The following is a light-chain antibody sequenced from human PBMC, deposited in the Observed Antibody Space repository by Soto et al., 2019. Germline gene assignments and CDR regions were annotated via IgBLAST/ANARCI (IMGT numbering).Light chain of an antibody. V-gene: IGKV1-27*01. CDR3: QKHRSVPFT. Sequence: DIQMTQSPSFLSASVGDRVTITCRASQGISNSLAWYHHKPGKVPKLLIYAASTLHSGVPSRFSGSGSGTDFTITISSLQPEDVAVYYCQKHRSVPFTFGGGTKVEIK. CDR1: QGISNS. CDR2: AAS. J-gene: IGKJ4*01.